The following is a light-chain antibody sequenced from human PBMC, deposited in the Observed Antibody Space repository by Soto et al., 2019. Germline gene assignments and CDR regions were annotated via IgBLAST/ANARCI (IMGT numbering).Light chain of an antibody. V-gene: IGKV1-27*01. CDR3: QKYNRATPLSA. CDR2: DAS. CDR1: QGISPY. J-gene: IGKJ3*01. Sequence: DIQMTQSPSSLSASVGDRVTITYRASQGISPYLAWYQQKPGKDPKLLIYDASTLQSGIPSRFSGSGSGTDFALSISSLQPEYVATYYCQKYNRATPLSAFGPVTKVDIK.